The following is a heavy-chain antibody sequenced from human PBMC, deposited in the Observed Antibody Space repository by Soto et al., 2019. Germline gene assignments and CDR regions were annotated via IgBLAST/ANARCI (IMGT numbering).Heavy chain of an antibody. CDR2: ISYDGSNK. D-gene: IGHD5-12*01. CDR1: GFTFSSYG. Sequence: GGSLRLSCAASGFTFSSYGMHWVRQAPGKGLEWVAVISYDGSNKYYADSVKGRFTISRDNFKNTLYLQMNSLRAEDTAVYYCAKDHSGYDYYYGMDVWGQGTTVTVS. J-gene: IGHJ6*02. CDR3: AKDHSGYDYYYGMDV. V-gene: IGHV3-30*18.